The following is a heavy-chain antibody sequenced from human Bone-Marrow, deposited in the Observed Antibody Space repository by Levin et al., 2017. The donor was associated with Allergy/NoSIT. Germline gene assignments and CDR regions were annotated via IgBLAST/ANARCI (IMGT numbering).Heavy chain of an antibody. J-gene: IGHJ4*02. Sequence: SETLSLTCTVSGGSISSGTYYWTWIRQPAGKGLEWIGRIYTSGSTNYSPSLKSRVTISPDTSKNQVSLRLTFVTAADTAMYYCAIESGYAARLDYWGQGTLVTVSS. D-gene: IGHD3-16*01. CDR2: IYTSGST. CDR1: GGSISSGTYY. V-gene: IGHV4-61*02. CDR3: AIESGYAARLDY.